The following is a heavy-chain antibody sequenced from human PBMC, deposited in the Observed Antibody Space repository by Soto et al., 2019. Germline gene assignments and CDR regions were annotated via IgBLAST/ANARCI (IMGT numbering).Heavy chain of an antibody. Sequence: GGSLRLSCAASGFTFSSFAMHWVRQAPGKGLEWVAVISYDGSNKYYADSVKGRFTISRDNSKNTLYRQMNSRRAEDTAVYYCATEPTGYSSGWYYFNYWGQGTLVTVSS. CDR1: GFTFSSFA. V-gene: IGHV3-30-3*01. D-gene: IGHD6-19*01. J-gene: IGHJ4*02. CDR2: ISYDGSNK. CDR3: ATEPTGYSSGWYYFNY.